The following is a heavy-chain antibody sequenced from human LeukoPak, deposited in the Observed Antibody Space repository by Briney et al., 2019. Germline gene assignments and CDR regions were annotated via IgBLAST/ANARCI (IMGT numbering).Heavy chain of an antibody. CDR3: ARPGLSVVAATCFDY. CDR1: GYTFTSYY. D-gene: IGHD2-15*01. CDR2: INPSGGST. V-gene: IGHV1-46*01. J-gene: IGHJ4*02. Sequence: GASVKVSCKASGYTFTSYYMHWVRHAPGQGLEWMGIINPSGGSTSYAQKFQGRVTMTRDTSTSTVYMELSSLRSEDTAVYYCARPGLSVVAATCFDYWGQGTLVTVSS.